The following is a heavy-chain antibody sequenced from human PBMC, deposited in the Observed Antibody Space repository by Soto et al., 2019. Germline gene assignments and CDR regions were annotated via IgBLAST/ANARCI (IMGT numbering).Heavy chain of an antibody. CDR2: GYYDGTT. J-gene: IGHJ6*02. D-gene: IGHD3-16*01. Sequence: PSETLSLTCKVSGGSISSTSSYWSWFRQPPGKGLEWFGSGYYDGTTYYNPSLKSRISISIDSSKNEFSLRLRSVTAADTAIHYCATPALTRSSWRNTVGEDSQYGTDVWGQGTTVTVSS. CDR3: ATPALTRSSWRNTVGEDSQYGTDV. V-gene: IGHV4-39*01. CDR1: GGSISSTSSY.